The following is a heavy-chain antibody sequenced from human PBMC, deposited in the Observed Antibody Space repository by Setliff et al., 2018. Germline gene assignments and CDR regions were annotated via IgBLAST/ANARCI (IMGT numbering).Heavy chain of an antibody. J-gene: IGHJ4*02. Sequence: PGGSLRLSCAASGFTFSNYWMHWVRQAPGKGLVWVERTNSDESTTTYADSVKGRFTISRDNAKNTVYLQMNRLRAEDTAVYYCARDNWVDSVMVTEKGEFWGQGTLVTVSS. CDR1: GFTFSNYW. D-gene: IGHD5-18*01. V-gene: IGHV3-74*01. CDR3: ARDNWVDSVMVTEKGEF. CDR2: TNSDESTT.